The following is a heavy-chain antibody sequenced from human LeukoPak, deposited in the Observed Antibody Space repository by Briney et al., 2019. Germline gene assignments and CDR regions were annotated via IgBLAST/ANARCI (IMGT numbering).Heavy chain of an antibody. D-gene: IGHD6-6*01. CDR3: ARHRGSIAARGTGGEFDY. CDR2: INWNGGST. CDR1: GFTFDGYG. J-gene: IGHJ4*02. Sequence: GGSLRLSCAASGFTFDGYGMSWVRQAPGKGLEWVSGINWNGGSTGYADSVKGRFTISRDNAKNSLYLQMNSLRAEDTALYHCARHRGSIAARGTGGEFDYWGQGTLVTVSS. V-gene: IGHV3-20*01.